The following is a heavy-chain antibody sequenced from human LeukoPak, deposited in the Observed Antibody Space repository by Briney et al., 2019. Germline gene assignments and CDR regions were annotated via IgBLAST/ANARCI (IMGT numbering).Heavy chain of an antibody. J-gene: IGHJ5*02. D-gene: IGHD3-22*01. CDR1: GGSISSSSYY. CDR3: ARQRTRYDRSGGWFDP. V-gene: IGHV4-61*05. Sequence: KPSETLSLTCTVSGGSISSSSYYWGWIRQPPGKGLEWIGYIYYSGNTNYNPSLKSRITISVDTSKNQFSLNLSSVTAADTAVYYCARQRTRYDRSGGWFDPWGQGTLVTVSS. CDR2: IYYSGNT.